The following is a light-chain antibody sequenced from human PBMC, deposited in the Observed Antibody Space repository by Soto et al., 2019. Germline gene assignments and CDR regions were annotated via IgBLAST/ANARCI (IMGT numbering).Light chain of an antibody. J-gene: IGLJ2*01. Sequence: QSALTQPASVSGSPGQSITISCTGTSSDVGGYNYVSWYQQHPGKAPKLMIYDVSNRPSGVSNRFCGSKSGNTASLTISGPEAEDEADYYYNSYTNSSTVVFGGGTKLTVL. CDR2: DVS. CDR1: SSDVGGYNY. V-gene: IGLV2-14*01. CDR3: NSYTNSSTVV.